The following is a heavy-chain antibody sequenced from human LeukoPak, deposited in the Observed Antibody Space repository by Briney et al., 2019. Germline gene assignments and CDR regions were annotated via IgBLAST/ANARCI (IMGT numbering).Heavy chain of an antibody. D-gene: IGHD5-18*01. V-gene: IGHV3-7*01. CDR2: IKLDGSEK. Sequence: GGSLRLSCAASGFTFSSYWMVWVRQAPGKGLEWVANIKLDGSEKHYVESVKGRFTISRDNAKSSLYLQMNSLRAEDTAVYYCARELWPAHHWGQGTLVTVSS. J-gene: IGHJ5*02. CDR1: GFTFSSYW. CDR3: ARELWPAHH.